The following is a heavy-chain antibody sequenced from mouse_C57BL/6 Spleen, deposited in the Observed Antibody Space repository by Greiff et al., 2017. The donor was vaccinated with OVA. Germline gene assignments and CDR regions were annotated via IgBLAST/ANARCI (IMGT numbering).Heavy chain of an antibody. D-gene: IGHD1-1*01. V-gene: IGHV1-20*01. J-gene: IGHJ1*03. CDR1: GYSFTGYF. CDR3: ARYYGSSYRYFDV. CDR2: INPYNGDT. Sequence: VQLQQSGPELVKPGDSVKISCKASGYSFTGYFMNWVMQSHGKSLKWIGRINPYNGDTFYNQKFKGKATLTVDKSSSTAHMELRSLTSEDSAVYYCARYYGSSYRYFDVWGTGTTVTVSS.